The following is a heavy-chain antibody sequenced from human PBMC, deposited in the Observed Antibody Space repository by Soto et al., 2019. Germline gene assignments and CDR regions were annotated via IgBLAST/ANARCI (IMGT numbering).Heavy chain of an antibody. CDR1: GFIFNNYA. D-gene: IGHD5-18*01. J-gene: IGHJ4*02. CDR2: VTASGGGT. CDR3: AKALVPALTAKFGY. V-gene: IGHV3-23*01. Sequence: GGSLRLSCAASGFIFNNYAMTWVRQAPGKGLEWVSTVTASGGGTFYANSVKGRFTISRDNSRNTLHLQMSSLRVEDTALYYCAKALVPALTAKFGYWGQGTLVTVSS.